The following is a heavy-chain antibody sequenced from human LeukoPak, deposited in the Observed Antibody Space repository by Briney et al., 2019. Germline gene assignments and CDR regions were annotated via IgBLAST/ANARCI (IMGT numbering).Heavy chain of an antibody. CDR1: GFTFSSYA. CDR3: ARDMPSIVVVTAISGGYFDY. CDR2: ISYDGSNK. Sequence: PGGSLRLSCAASGFTFSSYAMHRVRQAPGKGLEWVAVISYDGSNKYYADSVKGRFTISRDNSKNTLYLQMNSLRAEDTAVYYCARDMPSIVVVTAISGGYFDYWGQGTLVTVSS. V-gene: IGHV3-30-3*01. J-gene: IGHJ4*02. D-gene: IGHD2-21*02.